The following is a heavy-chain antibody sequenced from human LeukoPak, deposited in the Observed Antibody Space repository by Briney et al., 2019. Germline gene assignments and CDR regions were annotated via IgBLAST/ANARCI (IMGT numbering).Heavy chain of an antibody. D-gene: IGHD3-10*01. J-gene: IGHJ6*02. CDR3: ERDSGSGSYYSYYYYYYGMDV. V-gene: IGHV3-66*01. CDR1: GFTVSNNY. CDR2: IYSGGST. Sequence: PGGSLRLSCAASGFTVSNNYMSWVRQAPGKGLEWVSVIYSGGSTYYADSVKGRFTISRDNAKNTLYLQMNSLRAEDTAVYYCERDSGSGSYYSYYYYYYGMDVWRQGTTVTVPS.